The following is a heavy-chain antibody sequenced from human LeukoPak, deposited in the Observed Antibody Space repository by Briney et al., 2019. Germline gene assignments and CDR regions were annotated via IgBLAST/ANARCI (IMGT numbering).Heavy chain of an antibody. V-gene: IGHV1-69*13. CDR2: IIPIFGTA. CDR1: GYTFTSYG. CDR3: ARGYDSSGPTQF. D-gene: IGHD3-22*01. Sequence: ASVKVSCKASGYTFTSYGISWVRQAPGQGLEWMGGIIPIFGTANYAQKFQGRVTITADESTSTAYMELSSLRSEDTAVYYCARGYDSSGPTQFGGQGTLVTVSS. J-gene: IGHJ4*02.